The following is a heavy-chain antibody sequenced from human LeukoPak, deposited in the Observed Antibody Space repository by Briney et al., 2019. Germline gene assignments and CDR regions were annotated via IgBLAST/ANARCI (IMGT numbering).Heavy chain of an antibody. J-gene: IGHJ4*02. V-gene: IGHV3-30*02. CDR2: IRYDGSNK. Sequence: GGSLRLSCAASGFTSSSYGMHWVRQAPGKGLGWVAFIRYDGSNKYYADSVKGRFTISRDNSKNTLYLQMNSLRAEDTAVYYCAKLLSGYDRFDYWGQGTLVTVSS. CDR1: GFTSSSYG. D-gene: IGHD5-12*01. CDR3: AKLLSGYDRFDY.